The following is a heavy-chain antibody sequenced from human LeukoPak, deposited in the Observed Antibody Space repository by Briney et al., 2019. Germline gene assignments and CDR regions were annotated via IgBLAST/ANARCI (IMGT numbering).Heavy chain of an antibody. CDR3: ARTLWQEVGY. V-gene: IGHV4-38-2*02. CDR2: IYHSGNT. CDR1: GYSISSGYY. Sequence: SDTLSLTCTVSGYSISSGYYWGWIRQPPGNGLEWIESIYHSGNTYYNPSLKSRVTISVDTSKNQFSLKLNSVTAADTAVYFCARTLWQEVGYWGQGTLVTVSS. D-gene: IGHD2-21*01. J-gene: IGHJ4*02.